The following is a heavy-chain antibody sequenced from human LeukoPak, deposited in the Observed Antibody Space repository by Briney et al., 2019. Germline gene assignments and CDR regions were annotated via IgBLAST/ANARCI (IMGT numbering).Heavy chain of an antibody. Sequence: ASVKVSCKASGYTFTDHYMHWVRQAPGQGLEWMGIINPVGGGTTYAQHFQGRVTMTRDTSTSTVYMELRSLRSEDTAVCYCERDFRATFGGVMASAFDYWGQGTLVTVSP. CDR1: GYTFTDHY. J-gene: IGHJ4*02. CDR2: INPVGGGT. D-gene: IGHD3-16*01. V-gene: IGHV1-46*01. CDR3: ERDFRATFGGVMASAFDY.